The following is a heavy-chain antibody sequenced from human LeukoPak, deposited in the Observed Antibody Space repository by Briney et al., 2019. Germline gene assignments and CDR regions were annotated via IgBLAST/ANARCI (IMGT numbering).Heavy chain of an antibody. Sequence: ASVKVSCKASGYTFTSYYMHWVRQAPGQGLEWKGIINPSGGSTSYAQKFQGRVTMTRDTSTSTVYMELSSLRSEDTAVYYCARDYCGGDCHPDAFDIWGQGTMVTVSS. J-gene: IGHJ3*02. CDR1: GYTFTSYY. V-gene: IGHV1-46*01. CDR3: ARDYCGGDCHPDAFDI. D-gene: IGHD2-21*02. CDR2: INPSGGST.